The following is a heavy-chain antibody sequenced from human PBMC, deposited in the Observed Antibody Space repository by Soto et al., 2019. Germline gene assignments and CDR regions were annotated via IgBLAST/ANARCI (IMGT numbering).Heavy chain of an antibody. J-gene: IGHJ6*02. Sequence: QVQLVQSGAEVKKPGSSVKVSCKASGGTFSNSAISWVRQAPGQGLEWMAGIIPIFGTTSFAQNFQGRVTITADKSTSTAYMDLNSLTSDDTAMYYCARGALRLGHNTVYYYGMDVWGQGTTVTVSS. D-gene: IGHD3-16*01. CDR3: ARGALRLGHNTVYYYGMDV. CDR1: GGTFSNSA. V-gene: IGHV1-69*06. CDR2: IIPIFGTT.